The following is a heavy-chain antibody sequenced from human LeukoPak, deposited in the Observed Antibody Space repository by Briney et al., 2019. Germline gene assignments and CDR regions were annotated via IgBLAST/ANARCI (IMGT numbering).Heavy chain of an antibody. CDR3: ARDKFGGYGAFDI. CDR2: MNPNSGNT. D-gene: IGHD3-22*01. V-gene: IGHV1-8*01. J-gene: IGHJ3*02. CDR1: GYTFTNYD. Sequence: ASVKVSCKASGYTFTNYDINWVRQATGQGLEWMGWMNPNSGNTGYAQKFQGRVTMTRNTSITTAYMELSSLRSEDTAVYYCARDKFGGYGAFDIWGQGTMVTVSS.